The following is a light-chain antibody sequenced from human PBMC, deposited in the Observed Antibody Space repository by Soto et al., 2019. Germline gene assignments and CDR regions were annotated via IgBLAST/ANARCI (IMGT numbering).Light chain of an antibody. CDR1: QSVSSS. CDR2: DAS. V-gene: IGKV3-11*01. J-gene: IGKJ4*01. CDR3: QQRSTWPLT. Sequence: EIELTQSPATLSLSPGERVTLSCRASQSVSSSLAWYQQKPGQAPRLLISDASNRATGIPARFSGGGSGTDFTLTISSLEPEDFAVYYCQQRSTWPLTFGGGTKVEIK.